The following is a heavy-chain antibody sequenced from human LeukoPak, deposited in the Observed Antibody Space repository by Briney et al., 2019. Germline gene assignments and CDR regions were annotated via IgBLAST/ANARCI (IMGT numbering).Heavy chain of an antibody. D-gene: IGHD1-26*01. V-gene: IGHV1-69*04. CDR1: VGTFSSYA. Sequence: GASVKVSCKSSVGTFSSYALRWVRPAPGQGREWMGRIIPILGIANYTQKFQGRVTITADKSTRTAYMELSSLSSEDTAVYYCGSLVGATHYWGQGTLVTVSS. CDR3: GSLVGATHY. CDR2: IIPILGIA. J-gene: IGHJ4*02.